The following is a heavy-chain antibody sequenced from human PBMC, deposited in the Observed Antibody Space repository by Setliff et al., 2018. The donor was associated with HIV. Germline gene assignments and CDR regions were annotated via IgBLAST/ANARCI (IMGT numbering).Heavy chain of an antibody. CDR1: TDSFSNFH. Sequence: SETLSLTCSVSTDSFSNFHWSWMRQPAGKGLEWIGRIFGSGTTHYNPSLKSRVTMSIDTSKNQFSLKLSPVTAADTAVYYCARQESYGNGGLYYFDYWGQGTLVTVSS. J-gene: IGHJ4*02. D-gene: IGHD2-8*02. V-gene: IGHV4-4*07. CDR3: ARQESYGNGGLYYFDY. CDR2: IFGSGTT.